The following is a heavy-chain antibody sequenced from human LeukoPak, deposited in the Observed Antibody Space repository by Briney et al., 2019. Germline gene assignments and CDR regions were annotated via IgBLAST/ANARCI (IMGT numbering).Heavy chain of an antibody. CDR3: ASFCSGGSCYSRHY. J-gene: IGHJ4*02. V-gene: IGHV4-4*02. D-gene: IGHD2-15*01. Sequence: PSETLSLTCAVSGGSISSSNWWSWVRQPPGKGLEWIGEIYHSGSTNYNPSLKSRVTISVDKSKNQFSLKLSSVTAADTAVYYCASFCSGGSCYSRHYWGQGTLVTVSS. CDR2: IYHSGST. CDR1: GGSISSSNW.